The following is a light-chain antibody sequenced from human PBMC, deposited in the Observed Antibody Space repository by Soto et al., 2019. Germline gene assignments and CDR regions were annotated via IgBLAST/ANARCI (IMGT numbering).Light chain of an antibody. CDR3: QSYDSSLSGSRV. Sequence: QSALTQPPSVSGAPGQRVTISCTGSSSNIGAGYDVHWYQQLPGTAPKLLFYGNSNRPSVVPDRFSGSKCGTSASLSITGLQAEDEADYYCQSYDSSLSGSRVFGGGTKLTVL. J-gene: IGLJ3*02. V-gene: IGLV1-40*01. CDR2: GNS. CDR1: SSNIGAGYD.